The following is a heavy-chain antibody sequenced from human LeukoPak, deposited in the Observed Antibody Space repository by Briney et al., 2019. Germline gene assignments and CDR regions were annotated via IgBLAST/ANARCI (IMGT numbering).Heavy chain of an antibody. CDR1: GFTFTNYA. CDR2: ISDHDDRQ. D-gene: IGHD5-24*01. Sequence: GGSLRLSCAASGFTFTNYAMSWVRQAPGKGLEWVSAISDHDDRQYYADSVKGRFTISRDNSMNTLRLQMNSLSVEDTAVYYCVVYTGGYRSQFWGQGTLVTVSS. V-gene: IGHV3-23*01. J-gene: IGHJ4*02. CDR3: VVYTGGYRSQF.